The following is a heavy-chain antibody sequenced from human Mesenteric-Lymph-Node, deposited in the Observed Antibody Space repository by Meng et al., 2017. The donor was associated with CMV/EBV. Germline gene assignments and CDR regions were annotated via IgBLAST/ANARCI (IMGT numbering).Heavy chain of an antibody. D-gene: IGHD6-19*01. CDR3: ARAFITVAGRGWFDP. CDR2: IYSAGTST. Sequence: GESLKISCATSGFTFPNAWMAWVRQAPGKGLEWVSVIYSAGTSTYYADSVKGRFTVSRDNSKNTLYLQMNSLRAEDTALYYCARAFITVAGRGWFDPWGQGSLVTVSS. CDR1: GFTFPNAW. V-gene: IGHV3-23*03. J-gene: IGHJ5*02.